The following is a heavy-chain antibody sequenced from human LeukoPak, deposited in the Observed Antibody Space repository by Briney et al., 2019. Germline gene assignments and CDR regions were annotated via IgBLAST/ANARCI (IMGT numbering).Heavy chain of an antibody. CDR3: ARGVTGWPQGPYHFDY. V-gene: IGHV3-30*02. Sequence: QPGGSLRLSCAVYGFTFSDYAMHWVRQAPGKGLEWVASIQSNGNEKYSSDSLKGRFTISRDNSKNTLYLQMNTVRPEDTAVFYCARGVTGWPQGPYHFDYWGQGILITVSS. CDR2: IQSNGNEK. D-gene: IGHD1-14*01. J-gene: IGHJ4*02. CDR1: GFTFSDYA.